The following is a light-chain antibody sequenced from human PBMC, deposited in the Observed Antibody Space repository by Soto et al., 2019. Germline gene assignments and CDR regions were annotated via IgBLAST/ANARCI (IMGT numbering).Light chain of an antibody. V-gene: IGKV3-20*01. CDR1: QSVSSSY. J-gene: IGKJ3*01. Sequence: EIVLTQSPGTLSLSPGERATLSCRASQSVSSSYLAWYQQKPGQAPRLLIYGASSRATGIPDRCSGSGSGTDFTLTISRLEPEEFEGYCCPQYGSSPLFTFGPGTTVAI. CDR2: GAS. CDR3: PQYGSSPLFT.